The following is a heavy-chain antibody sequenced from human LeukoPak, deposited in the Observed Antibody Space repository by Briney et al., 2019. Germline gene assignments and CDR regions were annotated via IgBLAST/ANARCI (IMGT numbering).Heavy chain of an antibody. J-gene: IGHJ4*02. D-gene: IGHD3-16*01. CDR1: GFTFSSYE. CDR2: ISSSGSTI. CDR3: ANYDYVWGSNNNFDY. V-gene: IGHV3-48*03. Sequence: LAGGSLRLSCAASGFTFSSYEMNWVRQAPGKGLEWVSYISSSGSTIYYADSVKGRFTISRDNSKNTLYLQMNSLRAEDTAVYYCANYDYVWGSNNNFDYWGQGTLVTVSS.